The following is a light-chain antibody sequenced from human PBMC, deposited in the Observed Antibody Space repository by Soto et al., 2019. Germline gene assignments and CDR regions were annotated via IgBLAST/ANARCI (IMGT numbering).Light chain of an antibody. CDR1: QSLVHSDGIAY. J-gene: IGKJ5*01. CDR2: KVS. Sequence: DVVMTQSPLSLPVTLGQPASISCRSNQSLVHSDGIAYFSWFQQRPGRSPRRLIYKVSNRDSGVPARFSGSGSGTEFGLKISRVEAEDVGVYYCMQGTHWPITFGQGKRLEIK. V-gene: IGKV2-30*02. CDR3: MQGTHWPIT.